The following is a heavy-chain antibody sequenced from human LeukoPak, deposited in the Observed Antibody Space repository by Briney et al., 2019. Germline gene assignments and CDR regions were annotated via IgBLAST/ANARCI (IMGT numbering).Heavy chain of an antibody. CDR1: GFSVTDST. CDR3: ARDNSVGDNAWWFDP. V-gene: IGHV3-66*01. CDR2: IFNDETT. J-gene: IGHJ5*02. D-gene: IGHD1-26*01. Sequence: GGSLRLSCAASGFSVTDSTINWVRQAPGKGLEWVAHIFNDETTQYADAVKGRFSIYRDHSKKTVDLQMNRLRADDTAVYYCARDNSVGDNAWWFDPWGQGTLVTVSS.